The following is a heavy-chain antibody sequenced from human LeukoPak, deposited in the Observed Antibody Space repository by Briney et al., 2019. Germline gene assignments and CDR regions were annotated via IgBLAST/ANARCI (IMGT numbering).Heavy chain of an antibody. J-gene: IGHJ5*02. D-gene: IGHD5-12*01. CDR3: ARDRGGWFDP. V-gene: IGHV3-21*01. Sequence: GGALRLSCAASGFTFSSYSMNRVRQAPGKGQEWVSSISSCSRYIYYAESVKGRFPISRENAKNSLYLQMNSRRAEDTAVYYCARDRGGWFDPWGQGTLVTVCS. CDR2: ISSCSRYI. CDR1: GFTFSSYS.